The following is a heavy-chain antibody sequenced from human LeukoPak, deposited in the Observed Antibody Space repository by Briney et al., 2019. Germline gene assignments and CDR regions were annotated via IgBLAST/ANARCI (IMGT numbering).Heavy chain of an antibody. D-gene: IGHD1-1*01. J-gene: IGHJ4*02. CDR1: GGSFSGYY. Sequence: SETLSLTCAVYGGSFSGYYWSWIRQPPGKGLEWIGEINHSGSTNYNPSLKSRVTISVDTSKNQFSLKLSSVTAADTAVYYCAYSVQNSRFDYWGQGALVTVSS. CDR3: AYSVQNSRFDY. V-gene: IGHV4-34*01. CDR2: INHSGST.